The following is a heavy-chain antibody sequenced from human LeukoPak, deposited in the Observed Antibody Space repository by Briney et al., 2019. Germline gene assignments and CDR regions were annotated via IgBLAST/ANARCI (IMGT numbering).Heavy chain of an antibody. CDR1: EYTFTTYD. J-gene: IGHJ6*02. V-gene: IGHV1-8*01. D-gene: IGHD6-25*01. CDR2: MNPKSGNT. Sequence: GASVKVSCKASEYTFTTYDINWVRQATGQGLEWTGWMNPKSGNTGYAQKFQGRVTMTRNTSISTAYMELSSLRSEDTAVYYCARRNSAQRPPRTMDVWGQGTTVTVSS. CDR3: ARRNSAQRPPRTMDV.